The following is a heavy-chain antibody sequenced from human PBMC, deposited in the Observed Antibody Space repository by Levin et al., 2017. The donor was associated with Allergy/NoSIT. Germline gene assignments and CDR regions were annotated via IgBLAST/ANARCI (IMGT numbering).Heavy chain of an antibody. V-gene: IGHV3-30-3*01. D-gene: IGHD4-17*01. CDR3: ARPFYGDYPDYYDYYGLDV. Sequence: GGSLRLSCAASGFTFITYAMSWVRQAPGKGLEWVAVISYDGTNKYYVDSVKGRFTISRDNSKNTLYLQLDSLRAEDMAVYYCARPFYGDYPDYYDYYGLDVWGQGTTVIVSS. CDR1: GFTFITYA. CDR2: ISYDGTNK. J-gene: IGHJ6*02.